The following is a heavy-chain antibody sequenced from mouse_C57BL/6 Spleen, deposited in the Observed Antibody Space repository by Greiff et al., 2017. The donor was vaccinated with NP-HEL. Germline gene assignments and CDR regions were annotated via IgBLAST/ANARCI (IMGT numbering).Heavy chain of an antibody. CDR2: IYPGDGDT. J-gene: IGHJ4*01. D-gene: IGHD1-1*01. Sequence: VQVVESGPELVKPGASVKISCKASGYAFSSSWMNWVKQRPGKGLEWIGRIYPGDGDTNYNGKFKGKATLTADKSSSTAYMQLSSLTSEDSAVYFCARDYYGSRENYAMDYWGQGTSVTVSS. V-gene: IGHV1-82*01. CDR1: GYAFSSSW. CDR3: ARDYYGSRENYAMDY.